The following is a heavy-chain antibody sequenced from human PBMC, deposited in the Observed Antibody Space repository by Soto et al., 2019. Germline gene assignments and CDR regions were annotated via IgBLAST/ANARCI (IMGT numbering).Heavy chain of an antibody. CDR1: GFSLTTSGVG. Sequence: QITLNESGPTLVKPTQTLTLTCTFSGFSLTTSGVGVGWIRQSPGKAPEWLALIYWDYDKRYSPSLKSRLTITKDTSKNQLVLTMANLDPADTATYYCAHRVLRTVFGLVTTTAIYFDFWGQGTPVAVSS. J-gene: IGHJ4*02. V-gene: IGHV2-5*02. CDR2: IYWDYDK. CDR3: AHRVLRTVFGLVTTTAIYFDF. D-gene: IGHD3-3*01.